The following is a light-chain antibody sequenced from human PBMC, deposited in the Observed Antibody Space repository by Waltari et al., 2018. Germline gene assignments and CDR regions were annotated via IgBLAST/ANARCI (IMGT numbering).Light chain of an antibody. CDR3: NSYTSSSTWV. J-gene: IGLJ3*02. CDR2: AVS. CDR1: SSDVGGYNY. Sequence: QSALTQPASVSGSPGQSITISCPGPSSDVGGYNYVPSYQQHPGKAPKLMIFAVSTRPSGVSNRCSGSKSGSTASLTISALQAEDEADFYCNSYTSSSTWVFGGGTKLTVL. V-gene: IGLV2-14*01.